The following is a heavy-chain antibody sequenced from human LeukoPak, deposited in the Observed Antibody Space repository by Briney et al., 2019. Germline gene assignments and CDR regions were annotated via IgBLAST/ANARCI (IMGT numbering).Heavy chain of an antibody. V-gene: IGHV4-38-2*02. D-gene: IGHD5-18*01. CDR3: ARVNTPVATFDY. CDR1: GYSISSTYY. CDR2: SFHSGST. Sequence: SETLSLTCTVSGYSISSTYYGGGSRPPPGKGGEGIATSFHSGSTYYKQSRKRRVTISIATSKNQFSLKLHSVTAADTAIYFCARVNTPVATFDYWGQGTLVTVSS. J-gene: IGHJ4*02.